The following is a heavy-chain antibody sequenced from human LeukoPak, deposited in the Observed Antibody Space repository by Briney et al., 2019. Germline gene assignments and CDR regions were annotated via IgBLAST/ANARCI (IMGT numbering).Heavy chain of an antibody. CDR1: GGSISSYY. D-gene: IGHD4-17*01. CDR2: IYYSGST. CDR3: AGHSYYGDYDY. J-gene: IGHJ4*02. Sequence: SETLSLTCTVSGGSISSYYWSWIRQPPGKGLEWIGYIYYSGSTNYNPSLKSRVTISVDTSKNQFSLKLSSVTAADTAVYYCAGHSYYGDYDYWGQGTLVTVSS. V-gene: IGHV4-59*01.